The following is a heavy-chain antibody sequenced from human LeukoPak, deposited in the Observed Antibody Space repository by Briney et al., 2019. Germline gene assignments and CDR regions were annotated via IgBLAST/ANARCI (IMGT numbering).Heavy chain of an antibody. CDR3: ARGAIFVGGVGAQDY. CDR1: GFTVTGNY. J-gene: IGHJ4*02. CDR2: ICSGGST. D-gene: IGHD1-26*01. V-gene: IGHV3-53*01. Sequence: PGGSLRLSCAASGFTVTGNYMSWVRQAPGKGLEWVSVICSGGSTFYADSVKGRFTISRDNSKNTLFLQMHSLRAEDTAVYYCARGAIFVGGVGAQDYWGQGTLVTVSS.